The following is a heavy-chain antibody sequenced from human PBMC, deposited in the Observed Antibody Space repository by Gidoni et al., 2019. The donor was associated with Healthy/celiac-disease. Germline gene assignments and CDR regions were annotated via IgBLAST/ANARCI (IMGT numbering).Heavy chain of an antibody. J-gene: IGHJ5*02. D-gene: IGHD2-21*01. CDR3: ARGGYCGGDCLATNWFDP. V-gene: IGHV1-69*01. CDR2: IIPIFGTA. Sequence: QVQLVQSGAEVKKPGSSVKVSCKASGGTFRSYALSWGRQAPGQGLEWMGGIIPIFGTANYAQKFQGRVTITADESTSTAYMELSSLRSEDTAVYYCARGGYCGGDCLATNWFDPWGQGTLVTVSS. CDR1: GGTFRSYA.